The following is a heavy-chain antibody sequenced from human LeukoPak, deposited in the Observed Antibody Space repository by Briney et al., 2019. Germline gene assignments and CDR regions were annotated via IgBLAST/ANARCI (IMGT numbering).Heavy chain of an antibody. J-gene: IGHJ4*02. CDR3: ARAPGYRSFLDY. V-gene: IGHV3-21*01. CDR2: ISSSSSYI. D-gene: IGHD6-13*01. CDR1: GFTFSSYS. Sequence: GGSLRLSCAASGFTFSSYSMNWVRQAPGKGLEWVSFISSSSSYIYYADSVKGRFTISRDNAKNSLYLQMNSLRAEDTAVYYCARAPGYRSFLDYWGQGTLVTVSS.